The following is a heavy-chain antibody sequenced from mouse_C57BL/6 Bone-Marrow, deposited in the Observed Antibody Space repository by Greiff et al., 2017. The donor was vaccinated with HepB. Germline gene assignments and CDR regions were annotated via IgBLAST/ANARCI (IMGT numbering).Heavy chain of an antibody. Sequence: QVQLVESGPGLVAPSQSLSITCTVSGFSLTSYGVHWVRQPPGKGLEWLVVIWSDGSTTYNSALKSRLSISKDNSKSQVFLKMNSLQTDDTAMYYCARHGTTVVRNYAMDYWGQGTSVTVSS. CDR3: ARHGTTVVRNYAMDY. V-gene: IGHV2-6-1*01. CDR2: IWSDGST. J-gene: IGHJ4*01. D-gene: IGHD1-1*01. CDR1: GFSLTSYG.